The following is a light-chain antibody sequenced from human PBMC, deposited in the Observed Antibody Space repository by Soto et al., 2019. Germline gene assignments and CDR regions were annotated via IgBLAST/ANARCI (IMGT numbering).Light chain of an antibody. V-gene: IGKV1-5*01. CDR1: QSISSW. CDR2: DAS. CDR3: QQYNSSWT. Sequence: DIQMTQSPSTLSASVGARVTITCRASQSISSWLAWYQQKPGKAPKLLIYDASSLESGVPSRFSGSGSGTEFTLTISSLQPDDFATYYCQQYNSSWTVGQGTKVDIK. J-gene: IGKJ1*01.